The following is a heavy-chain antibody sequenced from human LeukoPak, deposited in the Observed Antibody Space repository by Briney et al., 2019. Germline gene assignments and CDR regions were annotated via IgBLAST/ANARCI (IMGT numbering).Heavy chain of an antibody. D-gene: IGHD6-13*01. J-gene: IGHJ5*02. Sequence: GGSLRLSCAASGFTFSSYAMSWVRQAPGKGLEWVSAISGSGGSTYYADSVKGRFTISRDNSKNTLYLQMNSLRAEDTAVYYCAKDPYWWRLWQQLAGGWFDPWGQGTLVTVSS. V-gene: IGHV3-23*01. CDR2: ISGSGGST. CDR3: AKDPYWWRLWQQLAGGWFDP. CDR1: GFTFSSYA.